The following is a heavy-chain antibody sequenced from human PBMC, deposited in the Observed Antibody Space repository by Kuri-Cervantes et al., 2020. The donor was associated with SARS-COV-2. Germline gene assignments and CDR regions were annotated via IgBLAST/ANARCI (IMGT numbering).Heavy chain of an antibody. Sequence: ASVKVSCKASGYTFTSYAMHWVRQAPGQRLEWMGWINAGNGNTKYSQKFQGRVTITRDTSASTAYMELSSLRSEDTAVYYCARGKEYGDTAMAPGYWGQGTLVTVSS. CDR2: INAGNGNT. CDR1: GYTFTSYA. V-gene: IGHV1-3*01. J-gene: IGHJ4*02. CDR3: ARGKEYGDTAMAPGY. D-gene: IGHD5-18*01.